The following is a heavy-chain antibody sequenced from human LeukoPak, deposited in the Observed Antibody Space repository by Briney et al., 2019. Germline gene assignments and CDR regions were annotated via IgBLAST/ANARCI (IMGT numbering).Heavy chain of an antibody. J-gene: IGHJ6*03. CDR1: GGSISSSSYY. Sequence: SETLSLTCTVSGGSISSSSYYWGWIRQPPGKGLEWIRSIYYSGSTYYNPSLKSRVTISVDTSKNQFSLKLSSVTAADTAVYYCARRRFGEESTGFNHYYYYMDVWGKGTTVTISS. D-gene: IGHD3-10*01. CDR2: IYYSGST. CDR3: ARRRFGEESTGFNHYYYYMDV. V-gene: IGHV4-39*07.